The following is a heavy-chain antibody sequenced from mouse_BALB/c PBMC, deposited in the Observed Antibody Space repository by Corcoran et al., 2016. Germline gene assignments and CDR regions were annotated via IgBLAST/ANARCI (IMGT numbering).Heavy chain of an antibody. CDR1: GYTFTNYG. J-gene: IGHJ3*01. Sequence: QIQLVQSGPELKKPGETVKISCKASGYTFTNYGMNWVKQAPGKGLKWMGWINTYTGEPTYADDFKGRFAFSLETSASTAYLQINNLKNEDMATYFCARDPAWFDYWGQGTLVTFSA. V-gene: IGHV9-1*02. CDR3: ARDPAWFDY. CDR2: INTYTGEP.